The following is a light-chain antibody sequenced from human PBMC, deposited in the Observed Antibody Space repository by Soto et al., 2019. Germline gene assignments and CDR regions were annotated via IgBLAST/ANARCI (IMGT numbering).Light chain of an antibody. CDR2: DVS. J-gene: IGLJ1*01. CDR3: NSYTSSNTYV. Sequence: QSALTQPASVSGSPGQSITISCTGTNRDVGVFNYVSWYQQHPGKAPKLLIYDVSNRPSGVSNRFSGSKSGNTASLTISGLQAEDEADYYCNSYTSSNTYVFGTGTKLTVL. CDR1: NRDVGVFNY. V-gene: IGLV2-14*01.